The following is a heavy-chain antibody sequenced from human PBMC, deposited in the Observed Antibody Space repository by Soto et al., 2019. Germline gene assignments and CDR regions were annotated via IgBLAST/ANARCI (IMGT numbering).Heavy chain of an antibody. Sequence: GASVKVSCKACGYTFTSYDINWVRQATGQGLEWTGWMNPNSGNTGYAQKFQGRVTMTRNTSISTAYMELSSLRSEDTAVYYCARGPSTYYDFWSGYSVYYYYYMDVWGKGTTVTVSS. CDR3: ARGPSTYYDFWSGYSVYYYYYMDV. CDR1: GYTFTSYD. V-gene: IGHV1-8*01. CDR2: MNPNSGNT. D-gene: IGHD3-3*01. J-gene: IGHJ6*03.